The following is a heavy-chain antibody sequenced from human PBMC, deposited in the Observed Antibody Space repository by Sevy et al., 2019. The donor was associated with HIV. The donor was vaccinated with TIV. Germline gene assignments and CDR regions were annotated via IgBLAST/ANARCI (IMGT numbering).Heavy chain of an antibody. CDR3: AAGLPGEYPGCGSIRCFSDYFAY. J-gene: IGHJ4*02. D-gene: IGHD2-2*01. V-gene: IGHV1-24*01. Sequence: ASVKVSCKVSGYTLTELSMHWVRQAPGKGLEWMGGFDPEDGETIYAQKFQGRLTMTEDKSTNTANMELNGLRSEDTAVYYCAAGLPGEYPGCGSIRCFSDYFAYWGQGALVTVSS. CDR2: FDPEDGET. CDR1: GYTLTELS.